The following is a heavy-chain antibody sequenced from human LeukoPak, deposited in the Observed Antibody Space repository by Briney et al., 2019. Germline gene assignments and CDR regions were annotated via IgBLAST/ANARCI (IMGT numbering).Heavy chain of an antibody. Sequence: ASVKVSCKASGGTFSSYAISWVRQAPGQGLEWMGGIIPIFGTANYAQKFQGRVTITTDESTSTAYMELSSLRSEDTAVHYCARGGPIVVVPAAMTNWFDPWGQGTLVTVSS. J-gene: IGHJ5*02. CDR3: ARGGPIVVVPAAMTNWFDP. CDR1: GGTFSSYA. V-gene: IGHV1-69*05. D-gene: IGHD2-2*01. CDR2: IIPIFGTA.